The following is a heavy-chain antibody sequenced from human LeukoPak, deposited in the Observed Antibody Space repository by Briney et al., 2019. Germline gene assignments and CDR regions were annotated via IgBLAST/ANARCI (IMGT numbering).Heavy chain of an antibody. J-gene: IGHJ4*02. CDR2: IYSGGST. D-gene: IGHD3-10*01. Sequence: GGSLRLSCAASGFTVSSNYMGWVRQAPGKGLEWVSVIYSGGSTYYADSVKGRFTISRDNSKNTLYLQMNSLRAEDTAVYYCASPYYYGSGGDYWGQGTLVTVSS. CDR3: ASPYYYGSGGDY. V-gene: IGHV3-53*01. CDR1: GFTVSSNY.